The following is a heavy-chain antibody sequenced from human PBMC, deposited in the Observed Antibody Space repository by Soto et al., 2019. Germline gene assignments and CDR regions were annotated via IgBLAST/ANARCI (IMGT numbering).Heavy chain of an antibody. CDR3: AKDRRAGGNSAFYFDF. J-gene: IGHJ4*02. V-gene: IGHV3-23*01. CDR2: ISATGGGT. D-gene: IGHD3-16*01. CDR1: LFKFSNYA. Sequence: GGSLRLSCAASLFKFSNYAMIWVRQAPGKGLEWVSLISATGGGTYYADSVKGRFTISRDNSHNTLYLQVHSLTAEDTAVYYCAKDRRAGGNSAFYFDFWRQGAQVTVSS.